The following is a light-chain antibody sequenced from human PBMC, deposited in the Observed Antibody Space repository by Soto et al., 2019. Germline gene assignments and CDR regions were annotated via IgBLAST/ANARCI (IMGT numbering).Light chain of an antibody. CDR1: QSISSY. Sequence: QMKQNTSSLSASVGDRVTITCRASQSISSYLNWYQQKPGKAPKLLIYAASSLQTGVPSRFSGSGSGTDFSLTISSLRAEDFATYYCLQNYNYPCTFGQGTKVDIK. CDR3: LQNYNYPCT. CDR2: AAS. V-gene: IGKV1-6*01. J-gene: IGKJ1*01.